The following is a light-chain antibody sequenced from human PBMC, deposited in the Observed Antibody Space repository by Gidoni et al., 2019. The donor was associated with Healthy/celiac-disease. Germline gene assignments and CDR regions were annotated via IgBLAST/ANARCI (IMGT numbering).Light chain of an antibody. CDR2: CAS. V-gene: IGKV3-20*01. Sequence: EIVLTQSPGTLSLSPGERATLSCRASQSVSSSYLAWYQQKPGQAPRLLIYCASSRATGIPDRFSGSGSGTDFTLTISRLEPEDFAVYYCQQYGSSLRTFXQXTKVEIK. CDR3: QQYGSSLRT. J-gene: IGKJ1*01. CDR1: QSVSSSY.